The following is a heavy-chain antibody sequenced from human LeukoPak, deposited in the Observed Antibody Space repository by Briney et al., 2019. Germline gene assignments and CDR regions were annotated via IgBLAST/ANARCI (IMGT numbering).Heavy chain of an antibody. Sequence: GGSLRLSCAASGFTFSDYYMSWIRQAPGKGLEWVSYISSSSSYTNYADSVKGRFTISRDNAKKSLYLQMNSLRAEDTAVYYCATYLSYYYDSSGYLEGKSVDYWGQGTLVTVSS. CDR3: ATYLSYYYDSSGYLEGKSVDY. CDR1: GFTFSDYY. D-gene: IGHD3-22*01. J-gene: IGHJ4*02. V-gene: IGHV3-11*06. CDR2: ISSSSSYT.